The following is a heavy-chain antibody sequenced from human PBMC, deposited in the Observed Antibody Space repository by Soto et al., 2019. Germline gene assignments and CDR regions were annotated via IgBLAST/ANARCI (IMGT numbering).Heavy chain of an antibody. CDR3: ARSITMVRGVGSNWYFDL. CDR2: TYYRSKWYN. Sequence: SQTLSLTCAISGDSVSSNSAAWNWIRQSPSRGLEWLGRTYYRSKWYNDYAVSVKSRITINPDTSKNQFSLQLNSVTPEDTAVYYCARSITMVRGVGSNWYFDLWGRGTLVTSPQ. V-gene: IGHV6-1*01. D-gene: IGHD3-10*01. J-gene: IGHJ2*01. CDR1: GDSVSSNSAA.